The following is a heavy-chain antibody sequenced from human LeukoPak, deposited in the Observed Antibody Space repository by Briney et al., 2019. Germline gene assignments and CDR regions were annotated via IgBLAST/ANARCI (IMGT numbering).Heavy chain of an antibody. CDR1: GYTFTGYY. CDR3: ARPREMVTTDFDY. CDR2: INPNSGGT. Sequence: GASVKVSCKASGYTFTGYYMHWVRQAPGQGLEWMGWINPNSGGTNYAQKFQGRVTMTRDTSISTAYMELSRLRSDDTAVYYCARPREMVTTDFDYWGQGTLVTVSS. J-gene: IGHJ4*02. V-gene: IGHV1-2*02. D-gene: IGHD5-24*01.